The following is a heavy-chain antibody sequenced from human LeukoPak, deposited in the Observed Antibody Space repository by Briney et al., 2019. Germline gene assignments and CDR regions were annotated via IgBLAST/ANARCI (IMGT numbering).Heavy chain of an antibody. CDR2: IYSGGST. Sequence: GGSLRLSCAASGFAVSSNYMSWVRQAPGKGLEWVSVIYSGGSTYYADSVKGRFTISRDNSKNTLYLQMNSLRAEDTAVYCCARDGRGDFIFDYWGQGTLVTVSS. J-gene: IGHJ4*02. CDR3: ARDGRGDFIFDY. V-gene: IGHV3-66*02. D-gene: IGHD3-16*01. CDR1: GFAVSSNY.